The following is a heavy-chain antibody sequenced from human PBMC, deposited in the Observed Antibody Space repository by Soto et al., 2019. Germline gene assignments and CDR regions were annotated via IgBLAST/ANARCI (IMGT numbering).Heavy chain of an antibody. J-gene: IGHJ5*02. CDR3: ARGGDLVVVPAAMATP. CDR1: GGSFSGYY. CDR2: INHSGST. D-gene: IGHD2-2*01. Sequence: SETLSLTCAVYGGSFSGYYWSWIRPPPGKGLEWIGEINHSGSTNYNPSLKSRVTISVDTSKNQFSLKLSSVTAADMAVYYCARGGDLVVVPAAMATPWGQGTLVTVSS. V-gene: IGHV4-34*01.